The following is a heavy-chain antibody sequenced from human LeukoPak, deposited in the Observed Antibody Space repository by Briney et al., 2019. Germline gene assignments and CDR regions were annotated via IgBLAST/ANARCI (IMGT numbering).Heavy chain of an antibody. J-gene: IGHJ4*02. CDR3: AKDIGSSGWYYFDY. CDR2: ISWNSGSI. CDR1: GFTFDDYA. Sequence: PGGSLRLSCAASGFTFDDYAMHWVRKAPGKGLEWVSGISWNSGSIGYADSVKGRFTISRDNAKNSLYLQMNSLRAEDTALYYCAKDIGSSGWYYFDYWGQGTLVTVSS. V-gene: IGHV3-9*01. D-gene: IGHD6-19*01.